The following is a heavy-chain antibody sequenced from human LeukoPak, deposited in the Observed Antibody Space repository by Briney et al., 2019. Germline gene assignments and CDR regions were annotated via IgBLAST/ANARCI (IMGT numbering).Heavy chain of an antibody. D-gene: IGHD3-22*01. CDR2: ISTYKGNT. CDR3: ATTRRGYYDSSGYNDH. V-gene: IGHV1-18*01. Sequence: GASVKVSCRASGYTFTSYSITWVRQAPGQGLEWMGLISTYKGNTDYAQNLQGRLTMTTDTSTSTAYMELRGLTSGDTAVYYCATTRRGYYDSSGYNDHWGQGTLVTVAS. J-gene: IGHJ5*02. CDR1: GYTFTSYS.